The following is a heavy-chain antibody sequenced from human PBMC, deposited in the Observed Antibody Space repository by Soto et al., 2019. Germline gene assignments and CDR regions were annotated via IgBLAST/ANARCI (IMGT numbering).Heavy chain of an antibody. V-gene: IGHV1-18*01. CDR3: ARDHRPRDHYDSSGYSDY. CDR1: GYTFTSYG. CDR2: ISAYNGNT. Sequence: ASVKVSCKASGYTFTSYGISWVRQAPGQGLEWMGWISAYNGNTNYAQKLQGRVTMTTDTSTSTAYMELRSLRSDDTAVYYCARDHRPRDHYDSSGYSDYWGQGTLVTVSS. D-gene: IGHD3-22*01. J-gene: IGHJ4*02.